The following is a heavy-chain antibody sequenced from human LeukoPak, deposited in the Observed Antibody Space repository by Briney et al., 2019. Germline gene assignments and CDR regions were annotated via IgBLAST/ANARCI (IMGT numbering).Heavy chain of an antibody. D-gene: IGHD6-19*01. CDR2: LYTSGST. CDR1: DGSISSYY. V-gene: IGHV4-4*07. Sequence: PSETLSLTCTVSDGSISSYYWSWIRQPAGKGPEWIGRLYTSGSTNYNPSLKSRVTMSVDTSKNQFSLKLSSVTAADTPVYYCACSSSGWFWNYWGQGTLVTVSS. J-gene: IGHJ4*02. CDR3: ACSSSGWFWNY.